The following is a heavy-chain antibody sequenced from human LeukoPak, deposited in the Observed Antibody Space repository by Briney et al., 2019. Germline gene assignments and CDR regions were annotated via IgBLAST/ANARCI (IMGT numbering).Heavy chain of an antibody. J-gene: IGHJ4*02. CDR2: INRSGST. Sequence: SETLSLTCAVYGGSFSGYYWSWIRQPPGKGLEWIGEINRSGSTNYNPSLKSRVTISVDTSKNQFSPKLSSVTAADTAVYYCARGSTVYYYGSGSSPPLYWGQGTLVTVSS. CDR1: GGSFSGYY. V-gene: IGHV4-34*01. CDR3: ARGSTVYYYGSGSSPPLY. D-gene: IGHD3-10*01.